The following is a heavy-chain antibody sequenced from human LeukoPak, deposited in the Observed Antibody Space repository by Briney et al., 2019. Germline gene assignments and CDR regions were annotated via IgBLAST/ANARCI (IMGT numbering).Heavy chain of an antibody. CDR2: IIPIFGTA. Sequence: SVKVSCKASGGTFSSYAISWVRQAPGQGLEWMGGIIPIFGTANYAQKFQGRVTITTDESTSTAYMELSSLRSEDTAVYYCARYSSERGIFDYWGQGTLVTVSS. CDR1: GGTFSSYA. CDR3: ARYSSERGIFDY. V-gene: IGHV1-69*05. J-gene: IGHJ4*02. D-gene: IGHD1-1*01.